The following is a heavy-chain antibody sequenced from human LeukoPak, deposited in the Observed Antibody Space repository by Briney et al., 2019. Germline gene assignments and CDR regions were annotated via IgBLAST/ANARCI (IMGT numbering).Heavy chain of an antibody. CDR3: ARRTDYDILTGFAPNWFDH. CDR2: IYYSGST. D-gene: IGHD3-9*01. J-gene: IGHJ5*02. V-gene: IGHV4-39*01. Sequence: SETLSLTCTVSGGSISSSSYYWGWIRQPPGKGLEWIGSIYYSGSTYYNPSLKSRVTISVDTSKNQFSLKLSSVTAADTAVYYCARRTDYDILTGFAPNWFDHWGQGTLVTVSS. CDR1: GGSISSSSYY.